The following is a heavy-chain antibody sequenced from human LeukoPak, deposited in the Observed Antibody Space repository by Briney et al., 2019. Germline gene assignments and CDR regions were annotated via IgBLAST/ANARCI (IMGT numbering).Heavy chain of an antibody. CDR1: GYGLSNYG. CDR3: AGGTIVVVPAAIY. D-gene: IGHD2-2*01. Sequence: ASVKVSCKASGYGLSNYGFSWVRQAPGQGLEWMGWISAYNGNTNYAQNLQGRVTMTTDTSTSTVYMELRSLRSDDTAVYYCAGGTIVVVPAAIYWGQGTLVTVSS. V-gene: IGHV1-18*01. J-gene: IGHJ4*02. CDR2: ISAYNGNT.